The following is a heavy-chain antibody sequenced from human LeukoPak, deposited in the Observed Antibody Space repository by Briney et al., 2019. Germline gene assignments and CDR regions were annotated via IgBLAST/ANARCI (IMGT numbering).Heavy chain of an antibody. V-gene: IGHV4-39*07. CDR1: GASISNSEFY. CDR2: IYSSGSP. J-gene: IGHJ1*01. CDR3: ARDPPGGIGEYFQH. Sequence: ASETLSLTCTVSGASISNSEFYWGWIRQAPGKGLEWIGSIYSSGSPYYSPSFKSRATTSIDRSQNHFSLRLTSVTAADTAVYYCARDPPGGIGEYFQHWGQGTLVTVSS. D-gene: IGHD2-15*01.